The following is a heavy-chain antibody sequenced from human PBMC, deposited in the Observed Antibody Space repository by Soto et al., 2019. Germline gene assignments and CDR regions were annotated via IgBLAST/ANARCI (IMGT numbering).Heavy chain of an antibody. CDR2: IYYSGST. D-gene: IGHD6-19*01. V-gene: IGHV4-61*01. J-gene: IGHJ4*02. CDR3: ARDRGGSGWYPDKNDY. CDR1: GGSVSSGSYY. Sequence: SETLSLTCTVSGGSVSSGSYYWSWIRQPPGKGLEWIGYIYYSGSTNYNPSLKSRVTISVDTSKNQFSLKLSSVTAADTAVYYCARDRGGSGWYPDKNDYWGQGTLVTVSS.